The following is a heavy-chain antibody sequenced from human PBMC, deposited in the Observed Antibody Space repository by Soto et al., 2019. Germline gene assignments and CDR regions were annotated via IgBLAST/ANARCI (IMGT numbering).Heavy chain of an antibody. V-gene: IGHV1-46*01. D-gene: IGHD3-10*01. Sequence: GASVKVSCKASGYTFINYYIHWVRQASGQGLERMGIINPSDGNTRYAQKFQGRISMTRDTSTSTVYMELSSLRSEDTAVYYCARDGYYYGSGSYPRGKHGMDVWGQGTTVTVSS. CDR2: INPSDGNT. CDR3: ARDGYYYGSGSYPRGKHGMDV. CDR1: GYTFINYY. J-gene: IGHJ6*02.